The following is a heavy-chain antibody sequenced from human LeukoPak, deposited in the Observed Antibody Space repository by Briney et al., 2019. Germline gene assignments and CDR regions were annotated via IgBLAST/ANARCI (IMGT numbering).Heavy chain of an antibody. D-gene: IGHD1-26*01. V-gene: IGHV1-2*02. CDR1: EYTFTGYY. Sequence: GASVKVSCKASEYTFTGYYIHWVRQAPGQGLEWMGWINPKSVVTRYAQNFQDRVTMTRDTSITTAYMELSGLRYDDTLLYYCARGSEGGGTEKNALDIWGKGTMVTVSS. CDR2: INPKSVVT. CDR3: ARGSEGGGTEKNALDI. J-gene: IGHJ3*02.